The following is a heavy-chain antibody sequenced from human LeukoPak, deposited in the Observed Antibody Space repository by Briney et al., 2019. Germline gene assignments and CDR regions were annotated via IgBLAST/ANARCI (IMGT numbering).Heavy chain of an antibody. CDR2: ISPIFGTA. CDR1: GGTFSSYA. D-gene: IGHD3-22*01. CDR3: ARGPPYYYDSSGYYYFDY. V-gene: IGHV1-69*05. Sequence: SVKVSCKASGGTFSSYAISWVRQAPGQGLEWMGGISPIFGTANYAQKFQGRVTITTDESTSTAYMELSSLRSEDTAVYYCARGPPYYYDSSGYYYFDYWGQGTLVTVSS. J-gene: IGHJ4*02.